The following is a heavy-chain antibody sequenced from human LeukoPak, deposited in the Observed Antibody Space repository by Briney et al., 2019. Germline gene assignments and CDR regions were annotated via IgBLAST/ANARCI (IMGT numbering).Heavy chain of an antibody. D-gene: IGHD6-19*01. V-gene: IGHV3-7*01. CDR1: GFTFSSYW. CDR2: IKQVGIEK. CDR3: ARAGYSSGWDY. Sequence: PGGSLRLSCAASGFTFSSYWMSWVRQAPGKGLEWGANIKQVGIEKYNVDSGKGRFTISRDKAENSLYLQMNSLRGEDTAVYFCARAGYSSGWDYWGQGTLVTVSS. J-gene: IGHJ4*02.